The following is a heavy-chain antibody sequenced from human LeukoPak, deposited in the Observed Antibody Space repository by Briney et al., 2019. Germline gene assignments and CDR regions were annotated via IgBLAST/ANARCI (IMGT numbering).Heavy chain of an antibody. D-gene: IGHD3-22*01. CDR1: GGSISSYY. V-gene: IGHV4-4*07. CDR2: IYTSGST. Sequence: PSETLSLTCTVSGGSISSYYWSWIRQPAGKGLEWIGRIYTSGSTNYNPSLKSRVTMSVDTSKNQFSLKLSSVTAADTAVYYCARVSHYYDSSGYPPRLSYFDYWGQGTLVTVSS. CDR3: ARVSHYYDSSGYPPRLSYFDY. J-gene: IGHJ4*02.